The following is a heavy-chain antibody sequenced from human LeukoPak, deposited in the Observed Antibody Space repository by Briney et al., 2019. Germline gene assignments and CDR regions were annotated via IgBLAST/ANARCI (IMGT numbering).Heavy chain of an antibody. J-gene: IGHJ4*02. V-gene: IGHV3-30*18. CDR2: ISYDGSNK. CDR3: AKDGVKCSGGSCHGVDY. D-gene: IGHD2-15*01. Sequence: GGSLRLSCAASGFTFSSYGMHWVRQAPGKGLEWVAVISYDGSNKHYADSVKGRFTISRDNSKNTLYLQMNSLRAEDTAVYYCAKDGVKCSGGSCHGVDYWGQGTLVTVSS. CDR1: GFTFSSYG.